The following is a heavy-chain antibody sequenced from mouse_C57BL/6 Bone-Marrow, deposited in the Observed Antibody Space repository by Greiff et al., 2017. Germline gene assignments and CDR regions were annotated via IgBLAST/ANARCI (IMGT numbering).Heavy chain of an antibody. CDR3: VLYYGYDRGWYFDV. V-gene: IGHV1-59*01. CDR2: IDPSDSYT. Sequence: QVQLQQSGAELVRPGTSVKLSCKASGYTFTSYWMHWVKQRPGQGLEWIGVIDPSDSYTNYNQKFKGKATLTVDTSSSTAYMQLSSLTSEDSAVYYCVLYYGYDRGWYFDVWGTGTTVTVSS. CDR1: GYTFTSYW. D-gene: IGHD2-2*01. J-gene: IGHJ1*03.